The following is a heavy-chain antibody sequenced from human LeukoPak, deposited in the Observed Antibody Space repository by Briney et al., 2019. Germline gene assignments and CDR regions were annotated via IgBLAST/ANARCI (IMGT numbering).Heavy chain of an antibody. CDR3: ARRAGAYTHPYDY. Sequence: GGSLRLSCAASGFTFSSYGMSWVHQAPGKGLEWVSAISGSAGSTHYSDSVKGRFTISIDNSKNTLYLQMNSLRAEDTAVYYCARRAGAYTHPYDYWGQGTLVTVS. CDR1: GFTFSSYG. J-gene: IGHJ4*02. V-gene: IGHV3-23*01. CDR2: ISGSAGST. D-gene: IGHD3-16*01.